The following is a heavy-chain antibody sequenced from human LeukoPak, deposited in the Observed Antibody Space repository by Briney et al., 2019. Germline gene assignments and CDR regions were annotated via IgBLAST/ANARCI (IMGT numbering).Heavy chain of an antibody. V-gene: IGHV1-24*01. Sequence: ASVKVSCKVSVYTLTELSMHWVRQAPGKGLEWMGGFDPEDGETIYAQKFQGRVTMTEDTSTDTAYMELSSLRSEDTAVYYCATDRHSSGVNWFDPWGQGTLVTVSS. CDR2: FDPEDGET. J-gene: IGHJ5*02. CDR1: VYTLTELS. CDR3: ATDRHSSGVNWFDP. D-gene: IGHD6-19*01.